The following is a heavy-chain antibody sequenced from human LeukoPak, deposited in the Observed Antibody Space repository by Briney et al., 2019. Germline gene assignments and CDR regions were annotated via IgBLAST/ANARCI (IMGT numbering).Heavy chain of an antibody. CDR1: GFTFSSAW. J-gene: IGHJ4*02. D-gene: IGHD3-22*01. CDR2: IKSKTDGGTT. Sequence: PGGSLRLSCAASGFTFSSAWMSWVRQAPGKGLEWVGRIKSKTDGGTTDYAAPVKGRFTISRDDSKNTLYLQMNSLKTEDTAVYYCTTDFDLYYYDSSGYTSDYWGQGTLVTVSS. V-gene: IGHV3-15*01. CDR3: TTDFDLYYYDSSGYTSDY.